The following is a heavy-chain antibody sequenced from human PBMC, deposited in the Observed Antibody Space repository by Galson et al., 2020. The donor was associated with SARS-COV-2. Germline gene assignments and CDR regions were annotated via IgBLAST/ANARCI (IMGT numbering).Heavy chain of an antibody. Sequence: SETLSLTCTVSGDSISSDDFYWSWIRQTPGTGLEWIGDIHSSGNTYYNPSLMSRGTISVDTSKNQFSLRLSSVTAADTAVYFCARTSSTATREYYFDYWGQGTLVSVSS. J-gene: IGHJ4*02. V-gene: IGHV4-30-4*01. CDR3: ARTSSTATREYYFDY. CDR2: IHSSGNT. D-gene: IGHD4-17*01. CDR1: GDSISSDDFY.